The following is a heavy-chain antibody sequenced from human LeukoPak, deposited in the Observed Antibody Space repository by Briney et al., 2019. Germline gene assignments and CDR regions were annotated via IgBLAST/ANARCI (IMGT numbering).Heavy chain of an antibody. CDR2: LQNHGGDI. D-gene: IGHD4-23*01. Sequence: GGSLRLSCAASGFTFSNYGMHWVRQAPDKGLEWVAFLQNHGGDIHYAESVEGRFTISRDNSKNTLYLQMNSLRAEDTAVYYCAKDYGGNSAFDYWGQGTLVTVSS. V-gene: IGHV3-30*02. J-gene: IGHJ4*02. CDR1: GFTFSNYG. CDR3: AKDYGGNSAFDY.